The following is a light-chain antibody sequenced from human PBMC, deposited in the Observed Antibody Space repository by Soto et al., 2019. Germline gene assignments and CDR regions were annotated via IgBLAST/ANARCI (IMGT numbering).Light chain of an antibody. CDR2: DAS. CDR1: QSVSTY. V-gene: IGKV3-11*01. CDR3: QQRSDWPPIT. J-gene: IGKJ5*01. Sequence: VVLTQSPDTLSLSPGDRATLSCRASQSVSTYLAWYQQKPGQAPSLLIYDASNRATGIPARFSGSGSGTDFTLTISSLEPEDFAVYYCQQRSDWPPITFGQGTRLEIK.